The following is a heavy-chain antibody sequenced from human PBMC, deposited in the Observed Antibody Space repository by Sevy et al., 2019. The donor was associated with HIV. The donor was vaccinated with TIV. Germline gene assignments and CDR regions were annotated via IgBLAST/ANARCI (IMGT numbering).Heavy chain of an antibody. CDR1: GFTFRGHW. J-gene: IGHJ5*02. CDR2: IKQDGTEK. Sequence: GGSLRLSCAASGFTFRGHWMIWVRQAPGKGLEWVANIKQDGTEKYYMDSVKGRFTISRDNARNSQYQQMNRLRREDKAVYDCASPSANYEQCSGGRWWWDRWGQGTLVTVSS. V-gene: IGHV3-7*01. CDR3: ASPSANYEQCSGGRWWWDR. D-gene: IGHD2-21*01.